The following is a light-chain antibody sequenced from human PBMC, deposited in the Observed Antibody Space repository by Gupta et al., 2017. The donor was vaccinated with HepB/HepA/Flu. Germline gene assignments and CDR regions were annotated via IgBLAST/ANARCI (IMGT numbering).Light chain of an antibody. CDR1: QNINIW. Sequence: DIQMTQSPSSVSASVGDRVTITCRASQNINIWVAWYQQKPGKAPKFLIYAASSLQTGVPSRFRGSGSGTEFSLTISNLQPEDFATYICQQTSRFPLTFGGGTKVEIK. CDR2: AAS. V-gene: IGKV1-12*01. CDR3: QQTSRFPLT. J-gene: IGKJ4*01.